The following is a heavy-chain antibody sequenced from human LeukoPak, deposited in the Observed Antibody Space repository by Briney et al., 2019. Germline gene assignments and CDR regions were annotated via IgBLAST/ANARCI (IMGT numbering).Heavy chain of an antibody. CDR1: GWSIRRYY. Sequence: AWTLSLTRPVSGWSIRRYYWCWIRQPPGKGLEGFGGIYCSGSTNYNTSRKRRVTTSVDTSKNQSSLKLSSVLTADTAVYYCAKLHSGWPYYYGMDVWGQGTTVTVSS. CDR2: IYCSGST. D-gene: IGHD5-12*01. CDR3: AKLHSGWPYYYGMDV. V-gene: IGHV4-59*08. J-gene: IGHJ6*02.